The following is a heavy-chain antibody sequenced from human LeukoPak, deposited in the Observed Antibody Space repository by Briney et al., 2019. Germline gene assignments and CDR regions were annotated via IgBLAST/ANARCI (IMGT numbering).Heavy chain of an antibody. CDR3: ARHEYYYDSSGPFFF. J-gene: IGHJ4*02. CDR2: IYYSGSN. D-gene: IGHD3-22*01. CDR1: GGSFSSSSYY. Sequence: SETLSLTCTVSGGSFSSSSYYWGWLRPPPGKGLEWIGSIYYSGSNYYKPSLKSRVPISVDASKNQFSLKLSSVTAADTAVYYCARHEYYYDSSGPFFFWGQGTLVTVSS. V-gene: IGHV4-39*01.